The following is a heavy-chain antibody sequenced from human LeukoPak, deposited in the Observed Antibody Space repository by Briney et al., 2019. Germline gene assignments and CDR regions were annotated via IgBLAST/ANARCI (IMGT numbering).Heavy chain of an antibody. CDR1: GFTFSSYE. CDR2: ISSSGSII. V-gene: IGHV3-48*03. Sequence: GGSLRLSCAASGFTFSSYEMNWVRQAPGKGLEWVSYISSSGSIIYYADSVKGRFTISRDNPKNSLYLQMNSLRAEDTAVYYCARMNYDILTGYYLRAFDVWGQGTMVTVSS. CDR3: ARMNYDILTGYYLRAFDV. J-gene: IGHJ3*01. D-gene: IGHD3-9*01.